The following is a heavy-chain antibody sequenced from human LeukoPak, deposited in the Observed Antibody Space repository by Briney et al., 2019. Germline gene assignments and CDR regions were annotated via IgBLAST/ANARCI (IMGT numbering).Heavy chain of an antibody. CDR3: ARGRGTYYFDY. CDR2: IYSGGST. J-gene: IGHJ4*02. V-gene: IGHV3-53*01. D-gene: IGHD3-10*01. CDR1: GFTVSTNY. Sequence: PGGSLRLSCAASGFTVSTNYMSWVRQAPGKGLEWVSVIYSGGSTYYADSVKGRFTISRDNSKNTLYLQMNSVRAEDTAVYYCARGRGTYYFDYWGQGTLVTVSS.